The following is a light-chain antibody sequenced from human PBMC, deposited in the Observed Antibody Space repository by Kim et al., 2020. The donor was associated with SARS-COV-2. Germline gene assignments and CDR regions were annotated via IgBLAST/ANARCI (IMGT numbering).Light chain of an antibody. CDR1: QSVSTW. CDR3: QQYHSYSQT. CDR2: DAS. J-gene: IGKJ1*01. V-gene: IGKV1-5*01. Sequence: ASVVDRVTITCRASQSVSTWLAWYQQKPGRAPNLLIFDASVLNSGVPSRFSGSGSGTEFTLTISSLQPDDFATYYCQQYHSYSQTFGQGTKVDIK.